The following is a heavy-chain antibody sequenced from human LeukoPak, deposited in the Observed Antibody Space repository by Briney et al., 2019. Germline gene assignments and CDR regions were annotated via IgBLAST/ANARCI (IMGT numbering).Heavy chain of an antibody. CDR2: ISSSSSTI. CDR1: GFTFSSYS. CDR3: ARVHSSGWTSDFGY. J-gene: IGHJ4*02. Sequence: GGSLRLSCAASGFTFSSYSMNWVRQAPGKGLEWVSYISSSSSTIYYADSVKGRFTISRDNAKNSLYLQMNSLRAEDTAVYYCARVHSSGWTSDFGYWGQGTLVTVSS. V-gene: IGHV3-48*01. D-gene: IGHD6-19*01.